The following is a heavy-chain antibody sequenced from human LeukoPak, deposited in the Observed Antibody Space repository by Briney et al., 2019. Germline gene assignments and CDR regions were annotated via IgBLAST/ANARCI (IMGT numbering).Heavy chain of an antibody. CDR3: AKDREVQWLVNHPYYFDY. J-gene: IGHJ4*02. Sequence: GGSLRLSCSASGFTVSSSYMSWVRQAPGKGLEWVSVIYSGGSTYYADSVRGRFTISRDNSKNTLYLQMNSLRAEDTAVYYCAKDREVQWLVNHPYYFDYWGQGTLVTVPS. CDR2: IYSGGST. D-gene: IGHD6-19*01. CDR1: GFTVSSSY. V-gene: IGHV3-53*01.